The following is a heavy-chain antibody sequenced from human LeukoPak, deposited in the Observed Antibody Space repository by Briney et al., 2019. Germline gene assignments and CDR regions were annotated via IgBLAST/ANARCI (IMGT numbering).Heavy chain of an antibody. CDR1: GFTFSRYW. CDR2: IKQDGNER. J-gene: IGHJ4*02. D-gene: IGHD1-26*01. V-gene: IGHV3-7*01. Sequence: GGSLRLSCAASGFTFSRYWMFWVRQAPGKGLEWVAKIKQDGNERYYADSVKGRFTISRDNSKKTLYLQMNSLRAEDTAVYYCARDASVGAVPAPFDYWGQGTLVTVSS. CDR3: ARDASVGAVPAPFDY.